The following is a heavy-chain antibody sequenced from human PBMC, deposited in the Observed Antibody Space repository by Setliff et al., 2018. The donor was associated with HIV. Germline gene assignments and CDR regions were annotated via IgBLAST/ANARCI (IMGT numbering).Heavy chain of an antibody. CDR2: IYGNGNT. V-gene: IGHV4-4*09. CDR3: ARLDSSIFGTIKPLHHFDY. J-gene: IGHJ4*01. D-gene: IGHD3-3*01. CDR1: GGSISGHF. Sequence: SETLSLTCSVSGGSISGHFWSWIRQSPGKGLEWIVYIYGNGNTKYNRFLNSRVTMSVDTSKNQFSLNLNSVTAADTAMYYCARLDSSIFGTIKPLHHFDYWGQGLMVTVSS.